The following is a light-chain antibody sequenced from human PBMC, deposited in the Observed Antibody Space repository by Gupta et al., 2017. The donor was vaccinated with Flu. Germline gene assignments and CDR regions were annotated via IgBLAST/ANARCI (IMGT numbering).Light chain of an antibody. CDR2: KVS. J-gene: IGKJ2*01. V-gene: IGKV2-30*02. Sequence: ISCRSSQTLVHSDGDTYLNWFQQRPDQSPRRLIYKVSNRDSGVPDRISGSGSGTDFTLKISGVGAEDVGIYYCMQGIHWPYTFGQGTKLEIK. CDR3: MQGIHWPYT. CDR1: QTLVHSDGDTY.